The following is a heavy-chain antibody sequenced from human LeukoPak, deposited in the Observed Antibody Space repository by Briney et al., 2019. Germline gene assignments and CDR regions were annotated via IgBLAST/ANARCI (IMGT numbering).Heavy chain of an antibody. Sequence: PSETLSLTCGVYGGSFSAYSWSWIRQPPGKGLEWIGEINHSGSTSYNPSLQSRVTISLDTSKNQFSLKLSSVTAADTAVYYCARHQRITLVRGGCAFDFWGQGTMVTVSS. CDR2: INHSGST. CDR1: GGSFSAYS. D-gene: IGHD3-10*01. J-gene: IGHJ3*01. CDR3: ARHQRITLVRGGCAFDF. V-gene: IGHV4-34*01.